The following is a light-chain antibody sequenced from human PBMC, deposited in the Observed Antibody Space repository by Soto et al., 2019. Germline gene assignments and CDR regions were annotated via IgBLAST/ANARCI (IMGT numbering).Light chain of an antibody. Sequence: QSVLTQPASVSGSPGQSITISCTGTSSDVGTYNLVSWYQQHPGKAPKLMIYEGSKRPSGVSNRFSGSKSGNMASLTISGLQAEDEADYYCYSYAGSSTLVFGGGTKLTVL. V-gene: IGLV2-23*01. J-gene: IGLJ2*01. CDR1: SSDVGTYNL. CDR3: YSYAGSSTLV. CDR2: EGS.